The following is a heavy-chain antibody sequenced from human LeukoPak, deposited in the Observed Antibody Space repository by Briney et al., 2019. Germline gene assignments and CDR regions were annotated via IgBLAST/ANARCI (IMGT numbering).Heavy chain of an antibody. D-gene: IGHD3-3*01. CDR1: GGSISSYY. V-gene: IGHV4-59*01. CDR2: IYYSGST. Sequence: PSETLSLTRTVSGGSISSYYWSWIRQPPGKGLEWIGYIYYSGSTNYNPSLKSRVTISVDTSKNQFSLKLSSVTAADTAVYYCAGAPFYDFWSGYYYYYYYMDVWGKGTTVTVSS. J-gene: IGHJ6*03. CDR3: AGAPFYDFWSGYYYYYYYMDV.